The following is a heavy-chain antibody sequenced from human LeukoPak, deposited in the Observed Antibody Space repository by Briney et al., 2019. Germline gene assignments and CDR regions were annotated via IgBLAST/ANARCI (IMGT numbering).Heavy chain of an antibody. D-gene: IGHD6-19*01. Sequence: GGFLRLSCATAEFTLSSYSMNSVRQAPGEGLEWIAYISSGSTTIYYADSVKGRFTISRDNAKNSLYLQMNSLRAEDTAVYYCARDVEQWLVRVYYFDYWGQGTLVTVSS. CDR3: ARDVEQWLVRVYYFDY. CDR1: EFTLSSYS. CDR2: ISSGSTTI. J-gene: IGHJ4*02. V-gene: IGHV3-48*01.